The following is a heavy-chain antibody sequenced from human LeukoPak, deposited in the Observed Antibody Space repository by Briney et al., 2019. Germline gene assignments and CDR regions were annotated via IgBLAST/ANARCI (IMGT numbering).Heavy chain of an antibody. V-gene: IGHV4-39*07. Sequence: SETLSLTCTVSGGSISTSSYYWGWIRQPPGKGLEWIGNIYYSGITYSNPSLKSRVIISLDTSKNQFSLKLRSVIAADTAVYYCARHECGGSCYPEDYWGQGTLVTVSS. D-gene: IGHD2-15*01. J-gene: IGHJ4*02. CDR1: GGSISTSSYY. CDR2: IYYSGIT. CDR3: ARHECGGSCYPEDY.